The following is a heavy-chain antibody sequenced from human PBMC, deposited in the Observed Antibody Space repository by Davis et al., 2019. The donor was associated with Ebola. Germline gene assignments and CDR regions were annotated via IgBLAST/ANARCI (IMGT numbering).Heavy chain of an antibody. CDR1: GFTFSSYA. V-gene: IGHV3-66*02. J-gene: IGHJ6*02. D-gene: IGHD3-10*01. CDR2: IYSGGST. Sequence: GESLKISCAASGFTFSSYAMSWVRQAPGKGLEWVSVIYSGGSTYYADSVKGRFTISRDNSKNTLYLQMNSLRAEDTAVYYCARGITMVRGVSYYYYYGMDVWGQGTTVTVSS. CDR3: ARGITMVRGVSYYYYYGMDV.